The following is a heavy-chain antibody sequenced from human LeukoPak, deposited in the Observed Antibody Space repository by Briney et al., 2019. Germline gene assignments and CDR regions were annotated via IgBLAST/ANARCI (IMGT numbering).Heavy chain of an antibody. V-gene: IGHV3-74*01. CDR1: GFTFSSYW. Sequence: GGSLRLSCAASGFTFSSYWMNWVRQAPGKGLVWASRIASDGSSTTYADSVKGRFSISRDNAKNTLYLQMNSLRVEDTAVYYCARGRPHGNDYWGQGTLVTVSS. CDR3: ARGRPHGNDY. J-gene: IGHJ4*02. CDR2: IASDGSST. D-gene: IGHD4-23*01.